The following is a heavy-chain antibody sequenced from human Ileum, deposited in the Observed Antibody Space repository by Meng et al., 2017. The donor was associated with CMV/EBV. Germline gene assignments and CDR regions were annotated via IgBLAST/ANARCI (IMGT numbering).Heavy chain of an antibody. V-gene: IGHV3-30*02. CDR3: AKDRRPDSNYAHFAY. CDR2: IRYDENNK. Sequence: GGSLRLSCGASGFTFNDYGMDWVRQAPGKGLEWVAFIRYDENNKYYGDSVKGRFTISRDNSKNTLQLQMTSLRAEDTALYYCAKDRRPDSNYAHFAYWGRGKRVNGAS. J-gene: IGHJ4*02. CDR1: GFTFNDYG. D-gene: IGHD4-11*01.